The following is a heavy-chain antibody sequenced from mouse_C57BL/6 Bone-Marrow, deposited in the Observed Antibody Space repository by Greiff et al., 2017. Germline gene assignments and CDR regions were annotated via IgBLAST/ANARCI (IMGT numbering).Heavy chain of an antibody. Sequence: VQLQQSGPELVQPGASVKISCKASGYSFTDYNMNWVKQSNGKSLEWIGVINPNYGTTSYNQKFKGKATLTVDQSSSTAYMQLNSLTSEDSAVYYCARGRAYYSNYGRGLFAYWGQSALVTVSA. J-gene: IGHJ3*01. CDR1: GYSFTDYN. CDR2: INPNYGTT. V-gene: IGHV1-39*01. D-gene: IGHD2-5*01. CDR3: ARGRAYYSNYGRGLFAY.